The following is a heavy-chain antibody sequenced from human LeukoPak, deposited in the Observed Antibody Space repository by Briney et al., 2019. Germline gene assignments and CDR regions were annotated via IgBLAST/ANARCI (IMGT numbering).Heavy chain of an antibody. CDR1: GFTFSSYW. CDR3: AKRGGSQYYFDY. V-gene: IGHV3-30*02. Sequence: GGSLRLSCAASGFTFSSYWMSWVRQAPGKGLEWVAFIRYDGSNKYYADSVKGRFTISRDNSKNTLYLQMNSLRAEDTAVYYCAKRGGSQYYFDYWGQGILVTVSS. D-gene: IGHD2-15*01. CDR2: IRYDGSNK. J-gene: IGHJ4*02.